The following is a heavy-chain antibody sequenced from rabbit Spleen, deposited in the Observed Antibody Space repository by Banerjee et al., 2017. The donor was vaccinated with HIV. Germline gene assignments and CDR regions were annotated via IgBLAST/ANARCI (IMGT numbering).Heavy chain of an antibody. CDR2: INAVTGKP. V-gene: IGHV1S45*01. J-gene: IGHJ6*01. CDR1: GVSFSSGYD. Sequence: QEQLEESGGDLVKPGASLTLTCTASGVSFSSGYDMCWVRQAPGKGLEWIACINAVTGKPVYASWVNGRFTISKTSSTTVTLEMTSLTAADTATYFCARDTSSSFSSYGMDLWGPGTLVTVS. D-gene: IGHD1-1*01. CDR3: ARDTSSSFSSYGMDL.